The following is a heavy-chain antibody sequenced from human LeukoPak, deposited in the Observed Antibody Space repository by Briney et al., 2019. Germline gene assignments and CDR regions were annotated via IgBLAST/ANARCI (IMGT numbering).Heavy chain of an antibody. CDR2: IYTSGST. CDR1: GGSISSGSYY. CDR3: ARGIYYYDSKGFDL. D-gene: IGHD3-22*01. J-gene: IGHJ2*01. Sequence: SETLSLTCTVSGGSISSGSYYWSWIRQPAGKGLEWIGRIYTSGSTNYNPSLKSRVTISVDTSKNQFSLKLSSVTAADTAVYYCARGIYYYDSKGFDLWGRGTLVTVSS. V-gene: IGHV4-61*02.